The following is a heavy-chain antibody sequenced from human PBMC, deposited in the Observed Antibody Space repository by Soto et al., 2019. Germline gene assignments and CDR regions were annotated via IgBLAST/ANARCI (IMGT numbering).Heavy chain of an antibody. Sequence: GECLSLSCAPSGFTFSSFWTHWDRHAPGEGRVWVSRMNSDGSSTNYADFVKGRLTISRHTATHTTYLQMNSLRVEDTAVYDCSRVVSCTWHWGQGTLVTVSS. J-gene: IGHJ4*02. D-gene: IGHD2-2*01. CDR1: GFTFSSFW. V-gene: IGHV3-74*01. CDR2: MNSDGSST. CDR3: SRVVSCTWH.